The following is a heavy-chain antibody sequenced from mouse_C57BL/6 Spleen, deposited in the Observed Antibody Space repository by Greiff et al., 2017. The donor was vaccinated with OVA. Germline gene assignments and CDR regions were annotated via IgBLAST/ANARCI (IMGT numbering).Heavy chain of an antibody. D-gene: IGHD1-1*01. CDR1: GYAFTNYL. CDR3: ARGRIYYGSSYDAMDY. J-gene: IGHJ4*01. V-gene: IGHV1-54*01. CDR2: INPGSGGT. Sequence: QVQLKESGAELVRPGTSVKVSCKASGYAFTNYLIEWVKQRPGQGLEWIGVINPGSGGTNYNEKFKGKATLTADKSSSTAYMQLSSLTSEDAAVYVCARGRIYYGSSYDAMDYWGQGTSVTVSS.